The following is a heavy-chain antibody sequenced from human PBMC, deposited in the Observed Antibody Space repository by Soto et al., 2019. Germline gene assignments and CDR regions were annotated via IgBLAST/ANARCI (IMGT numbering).Heavy chain of an antibody. Sequence: QVQLVQSGAEEKKPGSSVKVSCKASGGTFNNYAVTWVRQAPGQGLEWMGGIIPILGTPNYAQRFEGRVTITADTSTSTAYMELSSLRSDDTAVYYCASSYGTSWYGDYWGQGTLVTVSS. D-gene: IGHD6-13*01. V-gene: IGHV1-69*06. J-gene: IGHJ4*02. CDR2: IIPILGTP. CDR3: ASSYGTSWYGDY. CDR1: GGTFNNYA.